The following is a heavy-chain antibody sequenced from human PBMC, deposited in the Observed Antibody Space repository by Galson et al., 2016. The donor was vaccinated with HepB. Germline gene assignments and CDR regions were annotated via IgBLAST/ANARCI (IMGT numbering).Heavy chain of an antibody. CDR1: GFTFDDYA. Sequence: SLRLSCAASGFTFDDYAMHWVRQAPGKGLEWVSGISWNSGSIGYADSVKGRFTISRDNAKNSLYLQMNSLRAEDTAVYYCAKVATPNRNYENWFDSWGQGTLVTVSS. D-gene: IGHD4-11*01. CDR3: AKVATPNRNYENWFDS. V-gene: IGHV3-9*01. J-gene: IGHJ5*01. CDR2: ISWNSGSI.